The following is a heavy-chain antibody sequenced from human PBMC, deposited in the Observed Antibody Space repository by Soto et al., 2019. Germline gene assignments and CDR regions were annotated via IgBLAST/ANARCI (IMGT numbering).Heavy chain of an antibody. CDR2: ISAYNGNT. CDR1: GYTFTSYG. J-gene: IGHJ4*02. CDR3: ARVRYDFWSGYYTGYYFDY. D-gene: IGHD3-3*01. V-gene: IGHV1-18*04. Sequence: QVQLVQSGAEVKKPGASVKVSCKASGYTFTSYGISWVRQAPGQGLERMGWISAYNGNTNYAQKLQGRVTMTTDTSTSTAYMELRSLRSDDTAVYYRARVRYDFWSGYYTGYYFDYWGQGTLVTVSS.